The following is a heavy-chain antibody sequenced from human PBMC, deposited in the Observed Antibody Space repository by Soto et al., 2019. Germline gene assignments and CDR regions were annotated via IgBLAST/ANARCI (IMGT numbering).Heavy chain of an antibody. Sequence: NPSETLSLTCTVSGGSISSGDYYWSWIRQPPGKGLEWIGYIYYSGSTYYNPSLKSRVTISVDTSKNQFSLKLSSVTAADTAVYYCARFYYDSSGYLPSPYYYYYGMDVWGQGTTVTVSS. J-gene: IGHJ6*02. CDR3: ARFYYDSSGYLPSPYYYYYGMDV. CDR2: IYYSGST. V-gene: IGHV4-30-4*01. CDR1: GGSISSGDYY. D-gene: IGHD3-22*01.